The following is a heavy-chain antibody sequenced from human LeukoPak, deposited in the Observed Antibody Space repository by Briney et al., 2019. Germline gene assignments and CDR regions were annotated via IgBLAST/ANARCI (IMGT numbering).Heavy chain of an antibody. V-gene: IGHV3-21*01. CDR1: GFTLSSLA. CDR2: SGTRSGTK. CDR3: LLQMTYGELSDPDF. D-gene: IGHD3-16*02. Sequence: GGSLRLSCAASGFTLSSLATHWVRQAPGKGLEWVSSSGTRSGTKYYADSVIGRFTISRDSAMNSVSLQINSLRAEDTAVYYCLLQMTYGELSDPDFRGQGTLVTVSS. J-gene: IGHJ4*02.